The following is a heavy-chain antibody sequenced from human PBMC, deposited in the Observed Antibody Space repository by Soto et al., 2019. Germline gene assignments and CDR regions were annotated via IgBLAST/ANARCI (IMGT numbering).Heavy chain of an antibody. CDR1: GFTFSSYG. Sequence: QVQLVESGGGVVQPGRSLRLSCAASGFTFSSYGMHWVRQAPGKGLEWVAVISYDGSNKYYADSVKGRFTISRDNSKNTLYLQMNSLRAEDTAVYYCAKDLTDYGSGSYSGFFWGQGTLVTVSS. CDR3: AKDLTDYGSGSYSGFF. V-gene: IGHV3-30*18. D-gene: IGHD3-10*01. CDR2: ISYDGSNK. J-gene: IGHJ4*02.